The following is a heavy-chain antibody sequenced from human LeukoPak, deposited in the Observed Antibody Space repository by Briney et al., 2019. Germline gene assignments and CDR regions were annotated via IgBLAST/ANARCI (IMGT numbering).Heavy chain of an antibody. D-gene: IGHD1-14*01. CDR2: IYDSGST. V-gene: IGHV4-30-2*01. J-gene: IGHJ3*02. CDR1: GDSFSSVTDY. CDR3: ARLNTGAFDI. Sequence: SETLSLTCTVSGDSFSSVTDYWAWIRQPPGKGLEWIGYIYDSGSTYYNPSLKSRVTISVDRSKNQFSLKLSSVTAADTAVYYCARLNTGAFDIWGQGTMVTVSS.